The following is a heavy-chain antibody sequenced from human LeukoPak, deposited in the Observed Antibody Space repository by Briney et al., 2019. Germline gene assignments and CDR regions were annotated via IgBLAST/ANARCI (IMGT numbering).Heavy chain of an antibody. J-gene: IGHJ4*02. Sequence: GASVKVSCKASGYTFTSYGISWVRQARGQELEWMGWISAYNGNTNYAQKLQGRVTMTTDTSTSTAYMELRSLRSDDTAVYYCARDDTMVRGVIPHLDYWGQGTLVTVST. V-gene: IGHV1-18*01. D-gene: IGHD3-10*01. CDR2: ISAYNGNT. CDR1: GYTFTSYG. CDR3: ARDDTMVRGVIPHLDY.